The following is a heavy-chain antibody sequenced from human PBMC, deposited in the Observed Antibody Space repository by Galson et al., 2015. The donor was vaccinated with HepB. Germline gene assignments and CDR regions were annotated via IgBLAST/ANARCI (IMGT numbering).Heavy chain of an antibody. CDR3: AKGASGGRYFDY. V-gene: IGHV3-23*01. Sequence: SLRLSCAASGSTFKNYDVTWVRRAPGKGLECVSVISGGGGKTYYADSVKGRFTISRDNSNNRLNLQMNSLRAEDTAIYYCAKGASGGRYFDYWGQGTPVTVS. CDR2: ISGGGGKT. J-gene: IGHJ4*02. CDR1: GSTFKNYD. D-gene: IGHD1-1*01.